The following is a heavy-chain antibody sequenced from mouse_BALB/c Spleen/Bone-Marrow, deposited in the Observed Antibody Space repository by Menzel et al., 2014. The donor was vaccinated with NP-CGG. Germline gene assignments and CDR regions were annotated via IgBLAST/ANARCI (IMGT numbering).Heavy chain of an antibody. CDR1: GYTFXRYT. V-gene: IGHV1-4*01. CDR3: TIRYYAMDY. Sequence: QVQLQQSGAELARPGASVKMSCQASGYTFXRYTMHWKKKRPGQGLEWIGYIIPNSGYSNYNQKFKDKATLTADKSSSTAYMQLSSLTSEDSAVYYCTIRYYAMDYWGQGTSVTVSS. D-gene: IGHD1-1*01. CDR2: IIPNSGYS. J-gene: IGHJ4*01.